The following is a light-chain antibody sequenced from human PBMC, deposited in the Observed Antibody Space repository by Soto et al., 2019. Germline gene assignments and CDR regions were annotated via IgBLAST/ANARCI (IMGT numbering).Light chain of an antibody. J-gene: IGKJ5*01. CDR2: AAS. CDR3: QQSYSTTIT. V-gene: IGKV1-39*01. Sequence: IQMTQSPSSLSSSLGDRVTITCRASQSISSYLNWYQQKPGKAPKLLIYAASTLQSGVPSRFSGSGSGTDFTLTISSLQNEDVATYYCQQSYSTTITFGQGTRLEI. CDR1: QSISSY.